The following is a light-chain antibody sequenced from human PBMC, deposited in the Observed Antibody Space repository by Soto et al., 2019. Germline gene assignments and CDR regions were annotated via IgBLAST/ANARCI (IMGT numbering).Light chain of an antibody. CDR2: DVS. CDR3: CSYAGDSYV. V-gene: IGLV2-23*02. CDR1: SSDVGNYNL. J-gene: IGLJ1*01. Sequence: QSALTHPAAVSXSPGQSITISCTGTSSDVGNYNLVSWYQQHPGKAPKLMIYDVSKRPSGVSNRFSGSKSGNTASLTISGLQADDEADYYCCSYAGDSYVFGTGTKVTVL.